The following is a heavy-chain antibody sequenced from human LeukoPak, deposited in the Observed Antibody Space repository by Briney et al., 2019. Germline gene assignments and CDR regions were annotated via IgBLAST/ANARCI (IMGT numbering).Heavy chain of an antibody. Sequence: GQSLRLSCAVAGFTFDDYGMSWVRQAPGKGLEWVSGINWNGGSTGYADSVKGRFTISRDNAKNSLYLQMNSLRAEDTALYYCARSGYSYGYYYYYYMDVWGKGTTVTVSS. CDR3: ARSGYSYGYYYYYYMDV. V-gene: IGHV3-20*04. J-gene: IGHJ6*03. D-gene: IGHD5-18*01. CDR2: INWNGGST. CDR1: GFTFDDYG.